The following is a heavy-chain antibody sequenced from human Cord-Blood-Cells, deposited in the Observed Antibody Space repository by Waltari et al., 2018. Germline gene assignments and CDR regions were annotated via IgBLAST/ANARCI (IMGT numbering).Heavy chain of an antibody. CDR3: ARVGRCSSTSCYWYFDL. CDR1: GYSISSGYY. D-gene: IGHD2-2*01. J-gene: IGHJ2*01. V-gene: IGHV4-38-2*02. Sequence: QVQLQESGPGLVKPSETLSLTCTVSGYSISSGYYWGWIRQPPGKGLEWIGSIYHSGSTYSNPSLKGRVTISVDTSKNQFSLKLSSGTAADTAVYYCARVGRCSSTSCYWYFDLWGRGTLVTVSS. CDR2: IYHSGST.